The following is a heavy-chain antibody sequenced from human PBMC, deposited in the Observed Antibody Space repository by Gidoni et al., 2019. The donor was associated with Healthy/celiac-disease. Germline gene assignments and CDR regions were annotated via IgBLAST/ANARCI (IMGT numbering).Heavy chain of an antibody. V-gene: IGHV4-59*08. D-gene: IGHD3-10*01. CDR2: IYYSGST. CDR3: ARHQGGTLWFGELLYYYGMDV. CDR1: GGSISSYY. Sequence: QVQLQESGPGLEKPSETLSLTCTVSGGSISSYYWSWIRQSPGKGLEWIGYIYYSGSTNYNPSLKSRVTISVDTSKNQFSLKLSSVTAADTAVYYCARHQGGTLWFGELLYYYGMDVWGQGTTVTVSS. J-gene: IGHJ6*02.